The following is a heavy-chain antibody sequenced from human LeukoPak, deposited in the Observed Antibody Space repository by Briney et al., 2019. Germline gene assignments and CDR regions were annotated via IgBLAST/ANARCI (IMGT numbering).Heavy chain of an antibody. CDR1: GFTFSSYA. D-gene: IGHD1-7*01. Sequence: GGSLRLSCAASGFTFSSYAMHWVRQAPGKGLEWVANIKQDGGQKFYVDSVKGRFSISRDNSKNSLYLQMNSLRAEDTAVYYCARDGDYNWNYKSGFDYWGQGTLATVSS. CDR3: ARDGDYNWNYKSGFDY. J-gene: IGHJ4*02. V-gene: IGHV3-7*01. CDR2: IKQDGGQK.